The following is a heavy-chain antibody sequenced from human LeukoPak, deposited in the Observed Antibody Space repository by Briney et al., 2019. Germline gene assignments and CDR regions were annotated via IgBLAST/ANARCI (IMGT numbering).Heavy chain of an antibody. CDR1: DDSISYYY. D-gene: IGHD6-19*01. CDR2: FYNSGRS. CDR3: ARDEVSYSSGLPKAAAFDI. J-gene: IGHJ3*02. Sequence: SETLSLTCTVSDDSISYYYRGWIRQPPGKGLEWIGYFYNSGRSTYNPSLKSRVTISADTSKNHFSLKLNSVTTADTAVYYCARDEVSYSSGLPKAAAFDIWGQATMVTVSS. V-gene: IGHV4-59*01.